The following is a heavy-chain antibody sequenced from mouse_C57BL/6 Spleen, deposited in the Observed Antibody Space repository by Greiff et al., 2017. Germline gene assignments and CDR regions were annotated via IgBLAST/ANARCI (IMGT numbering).Heavy chain of an antibody. CDR2: FHPYNDDT. Sequence: QVQLQQSGAELVKPGASVKMSCKASGYTFTTYPIEWMKQNHGKSLEWIGNFHPYNDDTKYNEKFKGKATLTVETSSSTVYLELSRLKSDDSAVYYCARYNDAHWYFDVWGTGTTVTVSS. V-gene: IGHV1-47*01. CDR3: ARYNDAHWYFDV. J-gene: IGHJ1*03. D-gene: IGHD2-3*01. CDR1: GYTFTTYP.